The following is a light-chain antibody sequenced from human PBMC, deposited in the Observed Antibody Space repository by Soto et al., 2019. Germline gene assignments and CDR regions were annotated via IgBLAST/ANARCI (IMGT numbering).Light chain of an antibody. CDR3: QQYNNWPLT. J-gene: IGKJ1*01. V-gene: IGKV3-15*01. Sequence: ETGMTQSPATLSVSPGERATLSCRASQSISTSLAWYQQKPGQAPRLLLYGAATRATGVPARFGGSGSGTECTLSISSLQSEDFAVDYGQQYNNWPLTFGQGTKVEIK. CDR2: GAA. CDR1: QSISTS.